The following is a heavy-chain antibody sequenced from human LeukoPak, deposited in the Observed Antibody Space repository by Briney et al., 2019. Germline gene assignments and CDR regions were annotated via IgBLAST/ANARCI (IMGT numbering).Heavy chain of an antibody. CDR3: ARASGIYGSGWYFDY. CDR1: GFTFSSYS. V-gene: IGHV3-48*01. Sequence: PGGSPRLSCAASGFTFSSYSMNWVRQAPGKGLEWVSYISSSSSTIYYADSVKGRFTISRDNSKNTLSLQVNTLRAEDTAVYYCARASGIYGSGWYFDYWGQGTLVTVSS. CDR2: ISSSSSTI. J-gene: IGHJ4*02. D-gene: IGHD6-19*01.